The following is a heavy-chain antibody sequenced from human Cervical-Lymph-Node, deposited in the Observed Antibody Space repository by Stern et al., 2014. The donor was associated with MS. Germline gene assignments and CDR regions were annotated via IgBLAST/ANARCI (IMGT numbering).Heavy chain of an antibody. CDR2: SYYGST. CDR3: ARWGTTVTFRTFDF. V-gene: IGHV4-59*01. D-gene: IGHD4-17*01. J-gene: IGHJ4*02. CDR1: GDSISDYY. Sequence: QLQLQESGPGLVKPSETLSLTCAVSGDSISDYYWNWIRQPPGKGLEWIGYSYYGSTNYNPSLRSRATLSVDTSKNQFSLKLTSVTPADTAIYYCARWGTTVTFRTFDFWGQGTLVTVSS.